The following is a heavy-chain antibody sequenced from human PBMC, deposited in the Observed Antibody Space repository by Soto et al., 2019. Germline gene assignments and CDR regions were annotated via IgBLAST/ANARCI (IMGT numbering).Heavy chain of an antibody. V-gene: IGHV5-10-1*01. Sequence: EVQLVQSGAEVKKPGESLRISCKGSGYSFTSYWISWVRQMPGKGLEWMGRIDPSDSYTNYRPSFQGHVTISADKSISTAYRQWSSLKASDTAMYYCARHVVVVPAAMGDGWFDPWGQGTLVTVSS. D-gene: IGHD2-2*01. CDR1: GYSFTSYW. J-gene: IGHJ5*02. CDR3: ARHVVVVPAAMGDGWFDP. CDR2: IDPSDSYT.